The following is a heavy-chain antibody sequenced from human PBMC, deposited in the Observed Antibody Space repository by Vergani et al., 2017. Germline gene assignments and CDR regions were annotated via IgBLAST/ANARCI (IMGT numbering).Heavy chain of an antibody. Sequence: EVHLEESGGGLVQPGGSLRLSCTAPGFTFQAFAFHWARQVSGRGLEWVSGIERNYGVKNGNSFEGRFSISRANAKNAVFLQMNNLRHEDTALYFCVKDNDYDADFPGVLWGRGTLVTVSS. CDR1: GFTFQAFA. CDR3: VKDNDYDADFPGVL. CDR2: IERNYGVK. V-gene: IGHV3-9*01. D-gene: IGHD3-16*01. J-gene: IGHJ2*01.